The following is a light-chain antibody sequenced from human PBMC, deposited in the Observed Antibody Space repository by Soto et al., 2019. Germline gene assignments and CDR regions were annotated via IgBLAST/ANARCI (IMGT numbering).Light chain of an antibody. CDR3: QQYHIYSGT. V-gene: IGKV1-5*03. Sequence: DIQRTQSPSTLSASVGARVTIKCRASPTIDSWLAWYQQRSGKHPNLTMYKASTLASGVPSRFRRNVSGNEFHLPLHRLTTDDCATYERQQYHIYSGTFGPGTQVDIK. CDR2: KAS. J-gene: IGKJ3*01. CDR1: PTIDSW.